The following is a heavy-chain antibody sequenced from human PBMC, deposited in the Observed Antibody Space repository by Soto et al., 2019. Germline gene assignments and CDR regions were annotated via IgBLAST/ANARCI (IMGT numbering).Heavy chain of an antibody. CDR1: GFTFSSYG. CDR3: ARGRGSYGSGSYYIRYGIDV. V-gene: IGHV3-33*01. Sequence: GGSLRLSCAASGFTFSSYGMHWVRQAPGKGLEWVAVIWYDGSNKYYADSVKGRFTISRDNSKNTLYLQMNSLRAEDTAVYYCARGRGSYGSGSYYIRYGIDVWGQGTTVTVSS. D-gene: IGHD3-10*01. J-gene: IGHJ6*02. CDR2: IWYDGSNK.